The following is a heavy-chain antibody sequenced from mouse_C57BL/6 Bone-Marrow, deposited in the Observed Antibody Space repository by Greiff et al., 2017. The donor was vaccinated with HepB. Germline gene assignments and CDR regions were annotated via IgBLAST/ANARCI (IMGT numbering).Heavy chain of an antibody. CDR2: IDPSDSYT. CDR3: TTFYYGNPLDY. D-gene: IGHD2-1*01. J-gene: IGHJ2*01. CDR1: GYTFTSYW. V-gene: IGHV1-50*01. Sequence: QVQLQQPGAELVKPGASVKLSCKASGYTFTSYWMQWVKQRPGQGLEWIGEIDPSDSYTNYNQKFKGKATLTVDTSSSTAYMQLSSLTSEDTAVYYCTTFYYGNPLDYWGQGTTLTVSS.